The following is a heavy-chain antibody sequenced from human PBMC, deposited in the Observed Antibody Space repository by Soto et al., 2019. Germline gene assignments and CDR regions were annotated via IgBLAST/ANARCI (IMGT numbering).Heavy chain of an antibody. J-gene: IGHJ4*02. CDR2: ISYDGSNK. CDR1: GFTFSSYA. V-gene: IGHV3-30-3*01. Sequence: QVQLVESGGGVVQPGRSLRLSCAASGFTFSSYAMHWVRQAPGKGLEWVAVISYDGSNKYYADSVKGRFTISRDNSKNTLYLQMNSLRAEDTAGYYCASSPRSWYYFDYWGQGTLVTVSS. D-gene: IGHD6-13*01. CDR3: ASSPRSWYYFDY.